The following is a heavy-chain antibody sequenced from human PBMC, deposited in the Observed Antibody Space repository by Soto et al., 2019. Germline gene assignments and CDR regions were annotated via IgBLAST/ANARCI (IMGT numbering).Heavy chain of an antibody. V-gene: IGHV4-61*01. CDR3: ARIEGGAHYYYYGMDV. J-gene: IGHJ6*02. D-gene: IGHD3-16*01. Sequence: SDILSLTSTVSGGSVSRGSYYWICIREPPGKGLDWIGYIYYSGSTNYNPSLKSRVTISVDTSKNQFSLKLSSVTAADTAVYYCARIEGGAHYYYYGMDVWGQGTTVTVSS. CDR1: GGSVSRGSYY. CDR2: IYYSGST.